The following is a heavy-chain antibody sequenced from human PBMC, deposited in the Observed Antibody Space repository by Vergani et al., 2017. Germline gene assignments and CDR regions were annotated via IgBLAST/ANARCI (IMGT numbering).Heavy chain of an antibody. D-gene: IGHD5-18*01. CDR1: GFTFSSYG. CDR2: IKQDGSEK. J-gene: IGHJ4*02. CDR3: ARVGWIQLWSFFDY. Sequence: VQLVESGGGVVQPGRSLRLSCAASGFTFSSYGMHWVRQAPGKGLEWVANIKQDGSEKYYVDSVKGRFTISRDNAKNSLYLQMNSLRAEDTAVYYCARVGWIQLWSFFDYWGQGTLVTVSS. V-gene: IGHV3-7*03.